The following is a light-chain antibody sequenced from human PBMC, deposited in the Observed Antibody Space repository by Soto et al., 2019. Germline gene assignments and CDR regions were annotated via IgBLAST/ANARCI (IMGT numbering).Light chain of an antibody. CDR2: AAS. Sequence: EIVLTQSPGTLSSSPGERATLSCRASESVSSNYLAWYQQRPGQAPRLLIYAASNRARGIPDRFGGSGSGTDFTLTVSRLEPEELGVYYCQQYGSAPWPFDQRTKG. CDR1: ESVSSNY. V-gene: IGKV3-20*01. CDR3: QQYGSAPWP. J-gene: IGKJ1*01.